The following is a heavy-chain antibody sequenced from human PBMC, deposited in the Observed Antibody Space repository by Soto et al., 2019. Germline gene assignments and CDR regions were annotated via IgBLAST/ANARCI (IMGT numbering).Heavy chain of an antibody. V-gene: IGHV1-46*01. CDR3: ARGGPGYGDLPDS. J-gene: IGHJ4*02. Sequence: QVQLVQSGAEVKKPGASVKVSCKASGYLFTSSYMHCVRQAPGQGLEWMGIFNPSGGSTSYAQNFQGRVTMTSDSSTTTVYMELSSLRSEDTAVFYCARGGPGYGDLPDSWGQGTLVTVSS. D-gene: IGHD4-17*01. CDR1: GYLFTSSY. CDR2: FNPSGGST.